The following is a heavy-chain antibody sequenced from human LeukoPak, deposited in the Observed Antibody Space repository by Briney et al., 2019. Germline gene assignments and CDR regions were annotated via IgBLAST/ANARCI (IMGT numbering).Heavy chain of an antibody. CDR1: GGSFSGYY. CDR2: INHSGST. D-gene: IGHD3-16*01. Sequence: SETLSLTCAVYGGSFSGYYWSWIRQPPGKGLEWIGEINHSGSTNYNPSLKSRVAISVDTSKNQFSLKLSSVTAADTAVYYCARETSQKGAHYMDVWGKGTTVTISS. V-gene: IGHV4-34*01. J-gene: IGHJ6*03. CDR3: ARETSQKGAHYMDV.